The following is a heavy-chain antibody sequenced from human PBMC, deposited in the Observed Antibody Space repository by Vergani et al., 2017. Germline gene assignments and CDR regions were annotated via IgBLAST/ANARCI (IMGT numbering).Heavy chain of an antibody. CDR2: IIPIFGTA. V-gene: IGHV1-69*12. D-gene: IGHD2-2*01. J-gene: IGHJ6*02. Sequence: QVQLVQSGAEVKKPGSSVKVSCKASGGTFSSYAISWVRQAPGQGLEWMGGIIPIFGTANYEQKFQGRVTITADESTSTAYMELSSLRSEDTSVYYCARGGPRIVVVPAAMVHYYYYYGMDVWGQGTTVTVSS. CDR3: ARGGPRIVVVPAAMVHYYYYYGMDV. CDR1: GGTFSSYA.